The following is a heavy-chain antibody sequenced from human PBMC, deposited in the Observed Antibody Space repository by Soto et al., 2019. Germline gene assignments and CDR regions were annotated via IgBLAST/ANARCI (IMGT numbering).Heavy chain of an antibody. D-gene: IGHD3-3*01. CDR1: GYTFTSYY. CDR2: INPSGGST. J-gene: IGHJ6*03. V-gene: IGHV1-46*03. CDR3: ARDNPITIFGVVIRSMDV. Sequence: QVQLVQSGAEVKKPGASVKVSCKASGYTFTSYYMHWVRQAPGQGLEWMGIINPSGGSTSYAQKFQGRVTMTRDTSTSTVYMELSSLRSEDTAVYYCARDNPITIFGVVIRSMDVWGKGTTVTVSS.